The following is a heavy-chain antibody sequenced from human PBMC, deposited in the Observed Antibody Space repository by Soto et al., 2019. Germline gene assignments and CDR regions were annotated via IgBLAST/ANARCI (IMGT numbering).Heavy chain of an antibody. CDR1: GGSISSAGYS. CDR3: AVSRRAGLDV. V-gene: IGHV4-30-2*01. J-gene: IGHJ6*02. CDR2: IYHSGNT. Sequence: QVLLQDSGSGLLKPSQTLSLTCAVSGGSISSAGYSWSWLRQPPGKGLEWIGYIYHSGNTYYNPSLQGRVSISMDDSKNHFSLQLTALTAADTAVYYCAVSRRAGLDVWGQGTTVTVSS.